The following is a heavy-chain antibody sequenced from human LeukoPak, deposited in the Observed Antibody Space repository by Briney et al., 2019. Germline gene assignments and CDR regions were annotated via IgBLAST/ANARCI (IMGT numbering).Heavy chain of an antibody. J-gene: IGHJ4*02. CDR1: GFTFSSYS. CDR3: ATTRFVLMVYAPFDY. Sequence: GGSLRLSCAASGFTFSSYSMNWVRQAPGKGLEWVSYISSSSSTIYYADSVKGRFTISRDNAKNSLYLQMNSLRAEDTAVYYCATTRFVLMVYAPFDYWGQGTLVTVSS. V-gene: IGHV3-48*01. CDR2: ISSSSSTI. D-gene: IGHD2-8*01.